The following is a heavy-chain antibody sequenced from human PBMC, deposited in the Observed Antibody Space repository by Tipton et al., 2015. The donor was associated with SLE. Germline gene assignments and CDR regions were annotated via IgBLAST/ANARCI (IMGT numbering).Heavy chain of an antibody. CDR3: STNPTSGF. D-gene: IGHD3-10*01. V-gene: IGHV3-15*01. CDR2: IKSKTDGGTI. J-gene: IGHJ4*02. CDR1: GFTVSSNY. Sequence: GSLRLSCAASGFTVSSNYMSWVRQAPGKGLEWVSRIKSKTDGGTIDYAAPVKGRFTISRDDSGNTLYLQMNSLKTEDTAVYYCSTNPTSGFWGQGTLVTVSS.